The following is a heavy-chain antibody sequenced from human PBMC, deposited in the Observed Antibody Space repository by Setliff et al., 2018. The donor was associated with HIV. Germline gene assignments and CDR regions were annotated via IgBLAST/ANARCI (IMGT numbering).Heavy chain of an antibody. CDR1: GLTFNSYA. D-gene: IGHD1-26*01. CDR2: ISGSGGST. Sequence: GGSLRLSCAASGLTFNSYAMSWVRQAPGEGLEWVSAISGSGGSTYYADSVKGRFTISRDNSKNTLDLQMNSLRAEDTAVYYCAKGRHLLYYFDYWGQGTLVTVSS. V-gene: IGHV3-23*01. CDR3: AKGRHLLYYFDY. J-gene: IGHJ4*02.